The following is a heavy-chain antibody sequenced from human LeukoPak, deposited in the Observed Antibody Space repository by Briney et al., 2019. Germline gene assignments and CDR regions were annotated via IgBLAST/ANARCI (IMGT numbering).Heavy chain of an antibody. D-gene: IGHD3-10*01. CDR3: VSEYYYGSGSYYVRYGMDV. CDR1: GYTFTGYY. V-gene: IGHV1-2*02. Sequence: ASVKVSCKASGYTFTGYYMHWVRQAPGQGLEWMGWINPNSGGTNYAQKFQGRVTMTRDTSISTAYMELSRLRSDDTAVYYCVSEYYYGSGSYYVRYGMDVWGQGTTVTVSS. CDR2: INPNSGGT. J-gene: IGHJ6*02.